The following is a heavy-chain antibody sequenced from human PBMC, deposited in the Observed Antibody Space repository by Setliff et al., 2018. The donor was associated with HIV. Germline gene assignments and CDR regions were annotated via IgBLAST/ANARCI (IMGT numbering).Heavy chain of an antibody. V-gene: IGHV3-7*03. CDR1: GFTFSSHW. D-gene: IGHD1-26*01. Sequence: GECLKISCEASGFTFSSHWMSWVRQAPGKGLEWVANIRQDGSEEYYVDSVKGRFTISRDNAGNSLDLELNYLNDEDTAVYYCARCAAGPYCRNSFDFWGRGTLVTVSS. J-gene: IGHJ4*02. CDR2: IRQDGSEE. CDR3: ARCAAGPYCRNSFDF.